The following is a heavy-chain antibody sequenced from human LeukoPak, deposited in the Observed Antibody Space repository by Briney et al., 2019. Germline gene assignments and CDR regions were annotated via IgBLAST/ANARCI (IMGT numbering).Heavy chain of an antibody. CDR3: ARSLVVAATKLDAFDI. Sequence: ASVKVSCKASGYTFTSYGISWVRQAPGQGLEWMGWISAYNGNTNYAQKLQGRVTMTTDTSTSTACMELRSLRSDDTAVYYCARSLVVAATKLDAFDIWGQGTMVTVSS. V-gene: IGHV1-18*01. D-gene: IGHD2-15*01. CDR2: ISAYNGNT. J-gene: IGHJ3*02. CDR1: GYTFTSYG.